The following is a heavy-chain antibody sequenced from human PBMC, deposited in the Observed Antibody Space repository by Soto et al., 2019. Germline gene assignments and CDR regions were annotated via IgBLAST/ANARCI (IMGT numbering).Heavy chain of an antibody. CDR1: GGTFSNHA. CDR3: AREVAADGTFREDVFDI. Sequence: QGHLVQSGAEVKKPGSSVKVSCKAPGGTFSNHAINWVRQAPGQGLEWMGRIIPIFTTTNYAQKFQGRVTMTADESTITAYLELSSLKHDDTAVYYCAREVAADGTFREDVFDIWGQGTLVTVSS. CDR2: IIPIFTTT. V-gene: IGHV1-69*12. D-gene: IGHD6-13*01. J-gene: IGHJ3*02.